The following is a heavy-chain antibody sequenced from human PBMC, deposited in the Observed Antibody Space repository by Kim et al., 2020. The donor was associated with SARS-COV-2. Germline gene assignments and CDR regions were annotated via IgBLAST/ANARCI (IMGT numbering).Heavy chain of an antibody. J-gene: IGHJ5*02. CDR1: GFSLSTSGMC. V-gene: IGHV2-70*01. Sequence: SGPTLVNPTQTLTLTCTFSGFSLSTSGMCVSWIRQPPGKALEWLALIDWDDDKYYSTSLKTRLTISKDTSKNQVVLTMTNMDPVDTATYYCARIQYYDFWSGYGQRGWFDPWGQGTLVTVSS. D-gene: IGHD3-3*01. CDR3: ARIQYYDFWSGYGQRGWFDP. CDR2: IDWDDDK.